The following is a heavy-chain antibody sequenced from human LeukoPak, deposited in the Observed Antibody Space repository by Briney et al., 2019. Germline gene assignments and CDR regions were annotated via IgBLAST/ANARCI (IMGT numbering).Heavy chain of an antibody. CDR3: ATGGAQYGDYGY. D-gene: IGHD4-17*01. Sequence: GGSLRLSCAASGFPFSDAWMSWVRQAPGKGLEWVGRIKSKTDGGTTDYATPVKDRFAISRDDSKNTLFLQMNSLTTEDTALYYCATGGAQYGDYGYWGQGSLVTVSS. CDR1: GFPFSDAW. J-gene: IGHJ4*02. CDR2: IKSKTDGGTT. V-gene: IGHV3-15*01.